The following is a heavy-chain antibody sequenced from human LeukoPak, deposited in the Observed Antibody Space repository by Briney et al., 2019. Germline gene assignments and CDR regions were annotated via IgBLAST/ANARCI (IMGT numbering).Heavy chain of an antibody. D-gene: IGHD3-10*01. V-gene: IGHV3-74*01. Sequence: GGSLRLPCAASGFTFSSYWMHWVRQAPGQGLVWVSRINSDGSSTSYADSVKGRFTISRDNAKNTLYLQMNNLRAEDTAVYYCARLLWFGYYFDYWGQGTLVTVSS. J-gene: IGHJ4*02. CDR3: ARLLWFGYYFDY. CDR1: GFTFSSYW. CDR2: INSDGSST.